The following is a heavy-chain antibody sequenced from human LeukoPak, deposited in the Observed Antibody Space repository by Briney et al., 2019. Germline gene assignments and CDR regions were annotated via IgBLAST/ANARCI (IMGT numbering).Heavy chain of an antibody. J-gene: IGHJ4*02. D-gene: IGHD3-3*01. V-gene: IGHV1-46*01. CDR2: INPSGGST. CDR1: RYTFTSYY. CDR3: ARDRFESKGRYYDFWSGNPHSDY. Sequence: ASVKVSCKASRYTFTSYYMHWVRQAPGQGLEWMGIINPSGGSTSYAQKFQGRVTMTRDTSTSTVYMELSSLRSEDTAVYYCARDRFESKGRYYDFWSGNPHSDYWGQGTLVTVSS.